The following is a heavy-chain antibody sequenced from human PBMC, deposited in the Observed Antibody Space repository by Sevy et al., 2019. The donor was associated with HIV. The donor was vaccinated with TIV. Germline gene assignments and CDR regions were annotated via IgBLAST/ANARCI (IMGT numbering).Heavy chain of an antibody. Sequence: TLSLTCTVSGGSISPYYWIWTRQPAGKGLEWIGRIYTSGSTTNYNPSLKSRVSMSVDTSKNQFSLKLTSVTAADTAVYYCARMTRGFDYWGQGVLVTVSS. V-gene: IGHV4-4*07. CDR1: GGSISPYY. J-gene: IGHJ4*02. CDR2: IYTSGSTT. CDR3: ARMTRGFDY.